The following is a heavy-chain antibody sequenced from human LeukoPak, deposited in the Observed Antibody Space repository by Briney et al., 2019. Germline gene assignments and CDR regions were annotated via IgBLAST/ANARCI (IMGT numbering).Heavy chain of an antibody. CDR3: ARVFVRWELLHFAFDI. Sequence: PSGTLSLTCTVSGGSVSSYYWSWIRRPPGKGLEWIGYIYYSGSTNYNPSLKSRVTISVDTSKNQFSLNLSSVTAADTAVYYCARVFVRWELLHFAFDIWGQGTVVTVSS. J-gene: IGHJ3*02. CDR1: GGSVSSYY. D-gene: IGHD1-26*01. CDR2: IYYSGST. V-gene: IGHV4-59*02.